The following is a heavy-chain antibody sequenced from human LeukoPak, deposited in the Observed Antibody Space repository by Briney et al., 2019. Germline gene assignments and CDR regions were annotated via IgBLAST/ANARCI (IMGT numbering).Heavy chain of an antibody. J-gene: IGHJ4*02. V-gene: IGHV3-23*01. CDR2: ISGSGGST. CDR3: AKEVAVAGYFDY. Sequence: PSETLSLTCAVYGGSFSVYYWSWIRQPPGKGLEWVSAISGSGGSTYYADSVKGRFTISRDNSKNTLYLQMNSLRAEDTAVYYCAKEVAVAGYFDYWGQGTLVTVSS. D-gene: IGHD6-19*01. CDR1: GGSFSVYY.